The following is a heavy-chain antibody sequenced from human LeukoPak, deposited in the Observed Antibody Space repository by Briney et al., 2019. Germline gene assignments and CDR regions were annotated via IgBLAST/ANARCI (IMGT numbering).Heavy chain of an antibody. CDR1: GGSIISSSYY. J-gene: IGHJ5*02. D-gene: IGHD6-19*01. Sequence: SETLSLTCTVSGGSIISSSYYWGWIRQPPGKGLEWIGSIYYSGSTYYNPSLKSRVTISVDTSKNQFSLKLSSVTAADTAVYYCARLNTNGYSSGRYVSWGQGTLVTVSS. CDR3: ARLNTNGYSSGRYVS. CDR2: IYYSGST. V-gene: IGHV4-39*01.